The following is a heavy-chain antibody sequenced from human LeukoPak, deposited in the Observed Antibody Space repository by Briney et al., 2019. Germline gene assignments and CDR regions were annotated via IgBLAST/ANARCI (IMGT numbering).Heavy chain of an antibody. CDR2: ISGSGGST. CDR1: GFTLRSYV. CDR3: AKLLYYYDSSQPY. D-gene: IGHD3-22*01. V-gene: IGHV3-23*01. J-gene: IGHJ4*02. Sequence: GGSLRLSCVASGFTLRSYVMSWVRQAPGKGLEWVSAISGSGGSTYYADSVKGRFTISRDNSKNTLYLQMNSLRAEDTAVYYCAKLLYYYDSSQPYWGQGTLVTVSS.